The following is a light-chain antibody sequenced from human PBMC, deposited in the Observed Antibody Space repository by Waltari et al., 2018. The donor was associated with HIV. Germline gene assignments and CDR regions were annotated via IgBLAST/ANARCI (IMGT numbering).Light chain of an antibody. Sequence: QSALTQPVSVSGSPGQSIAISCLGTNTDVGRYNYVSWYQHHPGKAPKLIIYEVSNRPSEVSNRFSGSKSGDTAVLTISGLHGEDEADYYCWSYTSSDTFVFGTGTKVTVL. CDR2: EVS. CDR1: NTDVGRYNY. J-gene: IGLJ1*01. CDR3: WSYTSSDTFV. V-gene: IGLV2-14*01.